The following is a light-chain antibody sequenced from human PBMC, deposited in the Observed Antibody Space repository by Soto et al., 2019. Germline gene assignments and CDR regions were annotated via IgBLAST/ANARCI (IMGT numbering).Light chain of an antibody. CDR2: GAS. Sequence: EIVMTQSPATLSVSPGERATLSCRASQSVSSNLAWYQQKPGQAPRLLIYGASTRATGIPARFIGSGCGTEFTLTISSLQAEDFAAYYCQQYNNCPYTFGQGTKVEIK. J-gene: IGKJ2*01. V-gene: IGKV3-15*01. CDR1: QSVSSN. CDR3: QQYNNCPYT.